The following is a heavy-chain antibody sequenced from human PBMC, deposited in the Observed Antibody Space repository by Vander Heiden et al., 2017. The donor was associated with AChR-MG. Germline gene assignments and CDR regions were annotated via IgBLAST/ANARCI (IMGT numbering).Heavy chain of an antibody. CDR1: GFTFSSYE. Sequence: EVQLVESGGGLVQPGGSLRLSCAASGFTFSSYEMNWVRQAPGKGLEWVSYISSSGSTIYYADSVKGRFTISRDNAKNSLYLQMNSLRAEDTAVYYCARALDFGVVINGFDPWGQGTLVTVSS. D-gene: IGHD3-3*01. CDR3: ARALDFGVVINGFDP. CDR2: ISSSGSTI. V-gene: IGHV3-48*03. J-gene: IGHJ5*02.